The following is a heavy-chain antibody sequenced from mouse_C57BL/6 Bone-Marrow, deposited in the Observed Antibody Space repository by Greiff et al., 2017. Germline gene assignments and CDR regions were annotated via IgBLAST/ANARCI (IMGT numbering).Heavy chain of an antibody. D-gene: IGHD1-1*01. CDR1: GFNIKNTY. CDR3: ARVYYYGSSLAMDY. Sequence: EVQLQQPVAELVRPGASVKLSCTASGFNIKNTYMHWVKQRPEQGLAWIGRIDPANGNTKYAPKFQGKATITADTSSNTAYLQLSSLTSEDTAIYYCARVYYYGSSLAMDYWGQGTSVTVSS. J-gene: IGHJ4*01. CDR2: IDPANGNT. V-gene: IGHV14-3*01.